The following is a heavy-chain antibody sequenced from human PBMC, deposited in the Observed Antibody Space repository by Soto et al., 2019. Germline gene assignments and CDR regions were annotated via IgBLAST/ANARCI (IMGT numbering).Heavy chain of an antibody. CDR2: MNHNSGNT. Sequence: QVQLVQSGAEVKKPGASVKVSCKASGYTFTSYDINWVRQATGQGLEWMGWMNHNSGNTGYAQKFQGRVTMTRNTSISTAYMELSSLRSEDTAVYYCASITYDFWSGHGMDVWGQGTTVTVSS. CDR1: GYTFTSYD. V-gene: IGHV1-8*01. J-gene: IGHJ6*02. CDR3: ASITYDFWSGHGMDV. D-gene: IGHD3-3*01.